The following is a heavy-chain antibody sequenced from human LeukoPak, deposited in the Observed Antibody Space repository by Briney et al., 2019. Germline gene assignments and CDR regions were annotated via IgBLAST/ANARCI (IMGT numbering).Heavy chain of an antibody. J-gene: IGHJ4*02. CDR1: GGSFSGYY. CDR3: ARSIAARPSSFFDY. V-gene: IGHV4-34*01. D-gene: IGHD6-6*01. Sequence: PSETLSLTCAVYGGSFSGYYWSWIRQPPGKGLEWIGEINHSGSTNYNPSFKSRVTISVDTSKNQFSLKLSSVTAADTAVYYCARSIAARPSSFFDYWGQGTLVTVSS. CDR2: INHSGST.